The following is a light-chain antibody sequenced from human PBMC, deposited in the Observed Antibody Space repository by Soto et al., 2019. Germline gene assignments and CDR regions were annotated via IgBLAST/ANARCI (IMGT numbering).Light chain of an antibody. V-gene: IGKV1-8*01. J-gene: IGKJ1*01. Sequence: AIRMTQSPSSFSASTGGRVTITCRASQGISSYLAWYQQKPGKAPKLLIYAASTLQSGVPSRFSGSGSGTDFTLTISCLQSEDFATYYCQQYYSYPRWTFGQGTKVDIK. CDR2: AAS. CDR1: QGISSY. CDR3: QQYYSYPRWT.